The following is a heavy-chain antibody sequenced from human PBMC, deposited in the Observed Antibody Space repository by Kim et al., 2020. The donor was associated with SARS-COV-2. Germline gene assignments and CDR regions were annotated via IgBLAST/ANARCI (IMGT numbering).Heavy chain of an antibody. J-gene: IGHJ2*01. CDR3: ARGVAAAGTDYWYFDL. Sequence: KFQGRVTITAEKSTSTAYMELSSLRSEDTAVYYCARGVAAAGTDYWYFDLWGRGTLVTVSS. V-gene: IGHV1-69*04. D-gene: IGHD6-13*01.